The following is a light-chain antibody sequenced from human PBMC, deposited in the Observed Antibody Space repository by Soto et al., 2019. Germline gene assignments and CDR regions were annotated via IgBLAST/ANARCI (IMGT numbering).Light chain of an antibody. J-gene: IGKJ1*01. Sequence: EIVLTQSPGTLSLSPGERATLSCRASQSLSGNYLAWYQQKPGQAPRLLIFGVSSRATGIPDRFSGSGSGTDFTLTISRLEPEDFAVYYCQQYGSSPWTFGQGTKVDIK. CDR1: QSLSGNY. CDR2: GVS. CDR3: QQYGSSPWT. V-gene: IGKV3-20*01.